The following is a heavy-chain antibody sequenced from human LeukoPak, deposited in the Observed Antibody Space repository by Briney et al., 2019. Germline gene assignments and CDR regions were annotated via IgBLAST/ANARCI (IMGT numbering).Heavy chain of an antibody. CDR1: GGTFSSYA. CDR2: IIPIFGTE. CDR3: ARGVRDGYNHHPYYFDY. V-gene: IGHV1-69*13. D-gene: IGHD5-24*01. J-gene: IGHJ4*02. Sequence: ASVKVSCKASGGTFSSYAISWVRQAPGQGLEWMGGIIPIFGTEKYAQKFQGRVTITADESTSTAYMELSSLRSEGTAVYYCARGVRDGYNHHPYYFDYWGQGTLVTVSS.